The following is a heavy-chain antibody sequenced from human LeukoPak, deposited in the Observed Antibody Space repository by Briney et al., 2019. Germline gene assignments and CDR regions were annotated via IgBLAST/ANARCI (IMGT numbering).Heavy chain of an antibody. D-gene: IGHD3-10*01. V-gene: IGHV4-39*02. J-gene: IGHJ4*02. Sequence: PSETLSLTCSVSGGPIYSSSYYWGWIRQPPGRGLEWIASIYFSGTTHYNPSLKSRTTISLDTSRNYFSLNLNSVTAADTAVYYCARVPFMVRGVWGGFDYWGQGTLVTVSS. CDR2: IYFSGTT. CDR3: ARVPFMVRGVWGGFDY. CDR1: GGPIYSSSYY.